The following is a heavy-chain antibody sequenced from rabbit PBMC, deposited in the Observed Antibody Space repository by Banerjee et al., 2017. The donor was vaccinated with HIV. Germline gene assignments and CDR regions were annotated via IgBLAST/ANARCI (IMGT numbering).Heavy chain of an antibody. CDR1: GFSLSSYY. J-gene: IGHJ4*01. V-gene: IGHV1S45*01. D-gene: IGHD1-1*01. Sequence: QEQLEESGGDLVKPEASLTLTCTGSGFSLSSYYMSWVRQAPGKGLEWIARIYGGDGNIHYASWAKGRFTISQTSTTVTLKMTSLTAADTATYFCTRDGGGYDLWGPGTLVTVS. CDR2: IYGGDGNI. CDR3: TRDGGGYDL.